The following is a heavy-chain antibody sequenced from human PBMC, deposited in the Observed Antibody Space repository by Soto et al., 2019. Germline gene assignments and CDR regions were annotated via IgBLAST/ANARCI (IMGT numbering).Heavy chain of an antibody. CDR1: GFTFTRYS. CDR2: ISSTTNYI. J-gene: IGHJ4*02. V-gene: IGHV3-21*01. Sequence: GGSLRLSCAASGFTFTRYSMNWVRQAPGKGLEWVSSISSTTNYIYYGDSMKGRFTISRDNSKNTLYLQMDSLRAEDTAVYYCARESPDYFFDYWGQGTLVTVSS. CDR3: ARESPDYFFDY.